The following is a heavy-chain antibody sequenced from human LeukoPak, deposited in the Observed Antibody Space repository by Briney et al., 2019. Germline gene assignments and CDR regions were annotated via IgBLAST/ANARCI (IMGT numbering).Heavy chain of an antibody. Sequence: SETLSLTCTVSGYSISSGYYWGWIRQPPGKGLEWIGSIYHSGSTNYNPSLKSRVTISVDTSKNQFSLKLSSVTAADTAVYYCARPRVFRLPYALDHWGQGTLVTVSS. CDR1: GYSISSGYY. CDR2: IYHSGST. D-gene: IGHD5-18*01. J-gene: IGHJ4*02. CDR3: ARPRVFRLPYALDH. V-gene: IGHV4-38-2*02.